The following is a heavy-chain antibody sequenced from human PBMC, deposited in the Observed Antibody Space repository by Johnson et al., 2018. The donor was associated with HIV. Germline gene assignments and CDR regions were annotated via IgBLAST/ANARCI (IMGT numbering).Heavy chain of an antibody. D-gene: IGHD5-18*01. J-gene: IGHJ3*02. V-gene: IGHV3-30*03. CDR3: ARLPSGYSRDDLDI. CDR2: MSYDGSNE. CDR1: GFTFTNYG. Sequence: QVQLVESGGGVVQPGRSLRLSCAASGFTFTNYGMHWVRQAPGKGLQWVAVMSYDGSNEYYADSVRGRFTISRDNSKNTLYLQRNSLRPEDTAVYYCARLPSGYSRDDLDIWGQGTMVTVSS.